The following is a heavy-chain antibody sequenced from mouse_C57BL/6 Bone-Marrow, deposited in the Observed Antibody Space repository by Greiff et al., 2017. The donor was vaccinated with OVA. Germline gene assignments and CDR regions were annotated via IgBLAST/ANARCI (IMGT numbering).Heavy chain of an antibody. Sequence: VQLVESGAELARPGASVKLSCKASGYTFTSYGISWVKQSTGQGLEWIGEIYPRSGNTYYNEKFKGKATLTADKSSSTAYMELRSLTSEDSAVYYCANGSSYYFDYWGKGTTLTVSS. J-gene: IGHJ2*01. CDR2: IYPRSGNT. D-gene: IGHD1-1*01. CDR3: ANGSSYYFDY. CDR1: GYTFTSYG. V-gene: IGHV1-81*01.